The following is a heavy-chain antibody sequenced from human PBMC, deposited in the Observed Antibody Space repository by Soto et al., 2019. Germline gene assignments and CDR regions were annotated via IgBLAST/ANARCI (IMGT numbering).Heavy chain of an antibody. CDR2: IGNRDRTI. D-gene: IGHD2-8*01. Sequence: GWSLRLYCAASGFSVSSYEMNSIRQAPGRALEWVSRIGNRDRTIYYADSVRDRFTISRDNAKNSLYPQMNVLRAEDTAVDYCARASPVLKVFSGSSYYYYGVDVWGQGSTVTVS. CDR3: ARASPVLKVFSGSSYYYYGVDV. J-gene: IGHJ6*02. V-gene: IGHV3-48*03. CDR1: GFSVSSYE.